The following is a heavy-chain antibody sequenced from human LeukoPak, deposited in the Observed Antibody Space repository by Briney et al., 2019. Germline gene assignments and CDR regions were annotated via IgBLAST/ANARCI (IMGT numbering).Heavy chain of an antibody. CDR2: INPNSGGT. J-gene: IGHJ5*02. D-gene: IGHD7-27*01. V-gene: IGHV1-2*02. CDR3: ARDALRNRHWGAWFDP. CDR1: GGTFTGYY. Sequence: ASVKVSCKASGGTFTGYYMHWVRQAPGQGLEWMGWINPNSGGTNYAQKFQGRVTMTRDTSISTAYMELSRLRSDDTAVYYCARDALRNRHWGAWFDPWGQGTLVTVSS.